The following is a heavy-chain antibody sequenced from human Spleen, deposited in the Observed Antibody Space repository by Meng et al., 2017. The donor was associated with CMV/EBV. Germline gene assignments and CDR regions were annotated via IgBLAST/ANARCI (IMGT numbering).Heavy chain of an antibody. V-gene: IGHV4-30-4*08. D-gene: IGHD3-3*01. J-gene: IGHJ4*02. CDR3: ARGSGERFLEWQQLDY. CDR1: GGSISSGDYY. Sequence: QGHLQESGPGLVKPSQTLSLTCTVSGGSISSGDYYWSWIRQPPGKGLEWIGYIYYSGSTYYNPSLKSRVTISVDTSKNQFSLKLSSVTAADTAVYYCARGSGERFLEWQQLDYWGQGTLVTVSS. CDR2: IYYSGST.